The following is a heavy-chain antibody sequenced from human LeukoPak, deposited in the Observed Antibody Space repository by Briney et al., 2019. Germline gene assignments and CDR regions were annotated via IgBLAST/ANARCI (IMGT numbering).Heavy chain of an antibody. V-gene: IGHV4-34*01. Sequence: SETLSLTCAVYGGSFSGYYWTWIRQTPEKGLEWIGEMNPSGSTSYNPTLKSRVTISVDTSKNQFSLKLSSVTAADTAVYYCARGRQDVTMIVVVMTAVSYYLDVWGKGTTVTVS. CDR1: GGSFSGYY. D-gene: IGHD3-22*01. J-gene: IGHJ6*03. CDR3: ARGRQDVTMIVVVMTAVSYYLDV. CDR2: MNPSGST.